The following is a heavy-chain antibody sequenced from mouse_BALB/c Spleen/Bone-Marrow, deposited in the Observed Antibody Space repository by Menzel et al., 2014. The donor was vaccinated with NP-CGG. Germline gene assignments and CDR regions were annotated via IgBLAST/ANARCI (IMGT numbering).Heavy chain of an antibody. J-gene: IGHJ4*01. Sequence: VQLQQSGPELVKPGASVKISCKASGYSFTDYYMHWVKQSHVKSLEWIGRINPYNGATSYNQNFKDKASLTVDKSSTTAYMELHSLTSEDSAAYYCAADRYDEDYAMDYWGQGTSVTVSS. D-gene: IGHD2-14*01. V-gene: IGHV1-31*01. CDR1: GYSFTDYY. CDR3: AADRYDEDYAMDY. CDR2: INPYNGAT.